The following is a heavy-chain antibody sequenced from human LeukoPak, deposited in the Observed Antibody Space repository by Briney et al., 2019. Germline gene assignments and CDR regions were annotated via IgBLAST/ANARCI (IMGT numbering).Heavy chain of an antibody. CDR2: ISWNSGSI. D-gene: IGHD6-13*01. Sequence: GGSLRLSCAASGFTFDDYAMHWVRQAPGKGPEWVSGISWNSGSIGYADSVKGRFTISRDNAKNSLYLQMNSLRAEDTALYYCAKDMYSSSWYSFDYWGQGTLVTVSS. J-gene: IGHJ4*02. V-gene: IGHV3-9*01. CDR1: GFTFDDYA. CDR3: AKDMYSSSWYSFDY.